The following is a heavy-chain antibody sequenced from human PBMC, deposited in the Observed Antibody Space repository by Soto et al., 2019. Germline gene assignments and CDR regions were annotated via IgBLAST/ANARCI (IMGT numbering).Heavy chain of an antibody. CDR3: ARDEGLGLRFLDV. J-gene: IGHJ6*02. Sequence: QVQLVQSGAEVKKPGASVKVSCKASGYTFTSYYMHWVRQAPGQGLEWMGIINPSGGSTSYAQKFQGRVTMTRDTSTSTVYMELSSLRSEDTAVYYCARDEGLGLRFLDVWGQGTTVTVS. V-gene: IGHV1-46*01. D-gene: IGHD3-3*01. CDR2: INPSGGST. CDR1: GYTFTSYY.